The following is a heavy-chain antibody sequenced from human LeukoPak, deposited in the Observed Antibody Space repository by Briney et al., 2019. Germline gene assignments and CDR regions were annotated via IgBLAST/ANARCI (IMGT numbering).Heavy chain of an antibody. V-gene: IGHV4-59*08. CDR1: GGSISSYY. Sequence: SETLSLTCTVSGGSISSYYWSWIRQPPGKGLEWIGYIYYSGSTNYNPSLKSRVTISVDTSKNQFSLKLSSVTAAGTAVYYCARQNSVAGTVYYYYGMDVWGQGTTVTVSS. CDR3: ARQNSVAGTVYYYYGMDV. CDR2: IYYSGST. D-gene: IGHD6-19*01. J-gene: IGHJ6*02.